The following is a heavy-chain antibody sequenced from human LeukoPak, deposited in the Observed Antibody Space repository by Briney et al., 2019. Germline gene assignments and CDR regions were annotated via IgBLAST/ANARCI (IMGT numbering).Heavy chain of an antibody. CDR2: IYTTGRT. CDR3: AKILGSGVWYGFDI. Sequence: PSETLSLTCSVSGGSFNSYYWSWIRQPPGKGLEWIGYIYTTGRTNYNPSLKSRVTISVDTSKNQFSLKLSSVTAADTAVYYCAKILGSGVWYGFDIWGQGTMVTVSP. D-gene: IGHD7-27*01. J-gene: IGHJ3*02. V-gene: IGHV4-4*09. CDR1: GGSFNSYY.